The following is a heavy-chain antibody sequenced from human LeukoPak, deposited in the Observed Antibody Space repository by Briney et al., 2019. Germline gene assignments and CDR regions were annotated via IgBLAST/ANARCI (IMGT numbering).Heavy chain of an antibody. CDR1: GGSFGGYY. V-gene: IGHV4-34*01. J-gene: IGHJ4*02. CDR3: AREAIVATIDY. D-gene: IGHD5-12*01. CDR2: INHSGST. Sequence: SETLSLTCAVYGGSFGGYYWSWIRQPPGKGLEWIGEINHSGSTNYNPSLKSRVTISVDTSKNQFSLKLSSVTAADTAVYYCAREAIVATIDYWGQGTLVTVSS.